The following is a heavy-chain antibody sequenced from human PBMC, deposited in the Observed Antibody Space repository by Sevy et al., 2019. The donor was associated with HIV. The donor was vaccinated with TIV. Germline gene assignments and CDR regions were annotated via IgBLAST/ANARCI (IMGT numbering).Heavy chain of an antibody. D-gene: IGHD4-17*01. CDR1: GYSFTSYW. Sequence: GESLKISCKGSGYSFTSYWIGWVRQMPGKGLEWMGIIYPGDSDTRYSPSFQGQVTSSADKSIGTAYLQWSSLKASDTAMYYWARNDYGDYAGGGAGFQHWGQGTLVTVSS. CDR3: ARNDYGDYAGGGAGFQH. CDR2: IYPGDSDT. V-gene: IGHV5-51*01. J-gene: IGHJ1*01.